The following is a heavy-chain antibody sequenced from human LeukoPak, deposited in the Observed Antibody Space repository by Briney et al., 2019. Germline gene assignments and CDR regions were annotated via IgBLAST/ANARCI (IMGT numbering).Heavy chain of an antibody. J-gene: IGHJ3*02. D-gene: IGHD3-22*01. CDR3: ARHNSSGYYRAAFDI. CDR1: GGSISSYY. Sequence: SETLSLTCTVSGGSISSYYWSWIRQPPGKGLEWIGYIYYSGSTNYNPSLKSRVTISVDTSKNQFSLKLSSVTAADTAVYYCARHNSSGYYRAAFDIWGQGTMVTVSS. CDR2: IYYSGST. V-gene: IGHV4-59*01.